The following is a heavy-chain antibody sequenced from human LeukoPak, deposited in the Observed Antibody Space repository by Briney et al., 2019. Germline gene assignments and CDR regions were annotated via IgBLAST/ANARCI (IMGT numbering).Heavy chain of an antibody. CDR1: GYTFTGYY. CDR2: INPNSGGT. D-gene: IGHD6-19*01. Sequence: AAVKVSCKASGYTFTGYYMHWVRQAPGQGLEWMGWINPNSGGTNYAQKFQGRVTMTRDTSISTAYMELSRLRSDDTAVYYCARGFSSGWYGAFDIWGQGTMVTVSS. J-gene: IGHJ3*02. CDR3: ARGFSSGWYGAFDI. V-gene: IGHV1-2*02.